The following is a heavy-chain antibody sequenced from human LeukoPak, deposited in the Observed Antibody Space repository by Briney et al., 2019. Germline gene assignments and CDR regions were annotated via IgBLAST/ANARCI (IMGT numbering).Heavy chain of an antibody. CDR1: GYSFNNYG. CDR3: ARYQWVQRYDY. Sequence: GASVKVSCKASGYSFNNYGITWVRQAPGQGLEWMGWISVYNGHTDYAQNFRGRVTMTIDTSTSTAFMELRSLRSDDTAAYYCARYQWVQRYDYWGQGTRVTVSS. CDR2: ISVYNGHT. D-gene: IGHD1-1*01. J-gene: IGHJ4*02. V-gene: IGHV1-18*01.